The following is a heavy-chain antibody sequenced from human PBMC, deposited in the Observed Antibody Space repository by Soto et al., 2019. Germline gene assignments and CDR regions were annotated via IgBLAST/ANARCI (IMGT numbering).Heavy chain of an antibody. J-gene: IGHJ3*02. CDR3: ARSGTDYGDYIGAFDI. V-gene: IGHV3-13*05. CDR2: IGTAGDP. CDR1: GFTFSNYD. D-gene: IGHD4-17*01. Sequence: EVQLLESGGILVHPGGSLRLSCAASGFTFSNYDMHWVRQRTGKGLEWVSAIGTAGDPYYPGSVKGRFTISRENAKNSLYLQMNSLRAGDTAVYYCARSGTDYGDYIGAFDIWGQGTMVTVSS.